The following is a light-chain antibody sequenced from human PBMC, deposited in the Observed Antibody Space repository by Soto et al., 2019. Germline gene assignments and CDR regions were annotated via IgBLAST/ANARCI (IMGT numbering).Light chain of an antibody. J-gene: IGLJ1*01. CDR2: GNS. CDR1: SSNIGAGYD. CDR3: QTYDSSLSGYV. Sequence: QSVLTQPPSVSGAPGQRVTISCTGGSSNIGAGYDVHWYQQLPGTAPKLLIYGNSNRPSVVPDRFSGSKSGTSASLAITGLQAEDEADYYYQTYDSSLSGYVFGTGTKVTVL. V-gene: IGLV1-40*01.